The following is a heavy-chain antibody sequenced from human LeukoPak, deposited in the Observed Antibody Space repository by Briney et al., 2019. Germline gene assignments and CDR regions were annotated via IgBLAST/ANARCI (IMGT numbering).Heavy chain of an antibody. CDR3: ARGQDIVVVPAAPGTFDI. J-gene: IGHJ3*02. CDR1: GGSISSSSYY. V-gene: IGHV4-39*07. Sequence: SETLSLTCTVSGGSISSSSYYWGWIRQPPGKGLEWIGSIYHSGSTYYNPSLKSRVTISVDTSKNQFSLKLSSVTAADTAVYYCARGQDIVVVPAAPGTFDIWGQGTMVTVSS. D-gene: IGHD2-2*01. CDR2: IYHSGST.